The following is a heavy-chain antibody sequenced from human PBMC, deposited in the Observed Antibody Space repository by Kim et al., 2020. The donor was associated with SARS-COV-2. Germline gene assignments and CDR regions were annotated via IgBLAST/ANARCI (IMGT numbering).Heavy chain of an antibody. Sequence: GGSLRLSCTASGFTFGDYAMSWFRQAPGKGLEWVGFIRSKAYGGTTEYAASVKGRFTISRDDSKSIAYLQMNSLKTEDTAVYYCTSSSGYYFLYFWGQGTLVTVSS. CDR1: GFTFGDYA. D-gene: IGHD3-22*01. J-gene: IGHJ4*02. CDR3: TSSSGYYFLYF. CDR2: IRSKAYGGTT. V-gene: IGHV3-49*03.